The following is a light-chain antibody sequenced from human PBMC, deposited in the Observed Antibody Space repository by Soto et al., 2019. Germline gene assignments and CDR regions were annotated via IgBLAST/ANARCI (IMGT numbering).Light chain of an antibody. V-gene: IGKV1-5*01. CDR2: DAS. Sequence: DIQMTQSPSTLSASVGDTVTVTGRASQSVSGWLAWYQQKPGEAPKLLIYDASSLQSGVPSRFSGSGSGTDFTLTISCLQSEDFATYYCQQYYSYPWAFGQGTKVDIK. J-gene: IGKJ1*01. CDR3: QQYYSYPWA. CDR1: QSVSGW.